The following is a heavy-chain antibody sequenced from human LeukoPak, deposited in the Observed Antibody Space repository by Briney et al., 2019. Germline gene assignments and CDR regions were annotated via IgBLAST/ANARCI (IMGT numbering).Heavy chain of an antibody. J-gene: IGHJ3*02. D-gene: IGHD5-12*01. V-gene: IGHV3-48*01. Sequence: PGGSLRLSCAASGFTFSYYSMNWVRQAPGKGLEWVSYISSGSSTMYYADSVRGRFTISRDNAKMSLYLHMNSLRAEDTAVYYCARDHSGYNYRNGAFDIWGQGTTVTVSS. CDR1: GFTFSYYS. CDR3: ARDHSGYNYRNGAFDI. CDR2: ISSGSSTM.